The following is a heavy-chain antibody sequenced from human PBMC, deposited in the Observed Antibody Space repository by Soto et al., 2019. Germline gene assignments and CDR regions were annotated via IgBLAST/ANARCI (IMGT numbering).Heavy chain of an antibody. CDR1: GFTFSSYA. CDR3: ARSSYYYDSSGYPRYPYGMDV. V-gene: IGHV3-30-3*01. CDR2: ISYDGSNK. J-gene: IGHJ6*02. D-gene: IGHD3-22*01. Sequence: GGSLRLSCAASGFTFSSYAMHWVRQAPGKGLEWVAVISYDGSNKYYADSVKGRFTISRDNSKNTLYLQMNSLRAEDTAVYYCARSSYYYDSSGYPRYPYGMDVWGQGTTVTVSS.